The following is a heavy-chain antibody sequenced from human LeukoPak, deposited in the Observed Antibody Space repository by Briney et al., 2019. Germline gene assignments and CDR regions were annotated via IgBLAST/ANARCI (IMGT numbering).Heavy chain of an antibody. CDR1: GFSFSSYS. CDR2: ISSSSSTI. CDR3: ARDYMPLYYFDY. V-gene: IGHV3-48*02. Sequence: GGSLRLSCAASGFSFSSYSMNWVRHAPGKGLEWGSYISSSSSTIYYADSVKGRFTISRDNAKNSLYLQMNSLRDEDTAVYYCARDYMPLYYFDYWGQGTLVTVSS. D-gene: IGHD2-2*01. J-gene: IGHJ4*02.